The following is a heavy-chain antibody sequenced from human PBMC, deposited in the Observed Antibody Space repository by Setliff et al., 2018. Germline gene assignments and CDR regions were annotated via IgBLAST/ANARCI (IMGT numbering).Heavy chain of an antibody. V-gene: IGHV1-18*01. J-gene: IGHJ3*02. CDR1: GYTFSTYG. CDR2: ISAYNGNT. D-gene: IGHD1-26*01. Sequence: GASVKVSCKDSGYTFSTYGISWVRQAPGQGLEWMGWISAYNGNTNYAQRFQGRVTMTTDTSTSTAYMELRSLRSDDTAVYYCARGPIPPDSGSFYWYAFGIWGQGTMVTVSS. CDR3: ARGPIPPDSGSFYWYAFGI.